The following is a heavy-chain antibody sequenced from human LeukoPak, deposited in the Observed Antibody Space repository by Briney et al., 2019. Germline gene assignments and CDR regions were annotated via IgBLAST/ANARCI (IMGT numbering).Heavy chain of an antibody. J-gene: IGHJ4*02. D-gene: IGHD3-10*01. CDR3: AKDLWFGELTVDY. Sequence: TGGSLRLSCAASGFTFSSYGMHWVRQAPGKGLEWVAFIRYDGSNKYYADSVKGRFTISRDNSKNTLYLQMNSLRAEDTAVYYCAKDLWFGELTVDYWGQGTLVTVSS. CDR2: IRYDGSNK. V-gene: IGHV3-30*02. CDR1: GFTFSSYG.